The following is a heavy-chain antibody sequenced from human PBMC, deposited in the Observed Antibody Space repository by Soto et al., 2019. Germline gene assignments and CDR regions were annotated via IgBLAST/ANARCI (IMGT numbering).Heavy chain of an antibody. Sequence: PSETLSLTCAVSGGSISSGGYSWSWIRQPPGKGLEWIGYIYHSGSTYYNPSLKSRVTISVDRSKNQFSLKLSSVTAADTAVYYCATINTAMVIDYWGQGTLVTVSS. CDR3: ATINTAMVIDY. CDR2: IYHSGST. V-gene: IGHV4-30-2*01. J-gene: IGHJ4*02. CDR1: GGSISSGGYS. D-gene: IGHD5-18*01.